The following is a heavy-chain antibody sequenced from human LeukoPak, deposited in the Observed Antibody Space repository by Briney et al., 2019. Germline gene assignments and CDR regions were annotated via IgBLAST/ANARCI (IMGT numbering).Heavy chain of an antibody. Sequence: ASVKVSCKASGHTFTSYGISWVRQAPGQGLEWMGWISAYNGSTNYAQKLQGRVTMTTDTSTSTAYMELRSLRSDDTAVYYCAGGIVGAPYDAFDIWGQGTMVTVSS. D-gene: IGHD1-26*01. J-gene: IGHJ3*02. CDR1: GHTFTSYG. CDR3: AGGIVGAPYDAFDI. V-gene: IGHV1-18*01. CDR2: ISAYNGST.